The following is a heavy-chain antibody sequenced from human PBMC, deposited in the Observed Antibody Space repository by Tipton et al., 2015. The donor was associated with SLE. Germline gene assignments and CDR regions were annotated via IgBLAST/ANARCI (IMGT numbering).Heavy chain of an antibody. CDR3: ARLNDATANARFGY. V-gene: IGHV4-59*01. CDR1: GDSITSYY. CDR2: IYYSGHT. J-gene: IGHJ4*02. Sequence: LRLSCTVSGDSITSYYWNWVRQPPGRGLEWIGHIYYSGHTHYSPSLKSRVTLSLDTSKNQFSLTLSSVTAADTAVYYCARLNDATANARFGYWGQGHLVTVSS. D-gene: IGHD2-21*02.